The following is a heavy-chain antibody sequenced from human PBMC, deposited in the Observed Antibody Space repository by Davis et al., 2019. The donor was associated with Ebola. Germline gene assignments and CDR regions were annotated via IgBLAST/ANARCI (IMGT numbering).Heavy chain of an antibody. CDR3: ANSSPAQNFYFDY. D-gene: IGHD1-14*01. CDR2: INGNGGST. Sequence: GGSLRLPCAASGFTFSSYAMSWVRQAPGKGLEWVSAINGNGGSTYYADSVKGRFTLSRDNSKNTLYLQMNSLRAEDTAIYYCANSSPAQNFYFDYWGQGTLVTVSS. J-gene: IGHJ4*02. V-gene: IGHV3-23*01. CDR1: GFTFSSYA.